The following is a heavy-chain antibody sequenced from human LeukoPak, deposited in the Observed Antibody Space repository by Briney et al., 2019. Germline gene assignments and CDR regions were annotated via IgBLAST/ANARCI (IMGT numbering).Heavy chain of an antibody. CDR1: GFTFSSYA. CDR3: AKISRPRYYYGMDV. V-gene: IGHV3-23*01. Sequence: GGSLRLSCAASGFTFSSYAMSWVRQAPGKGLEWVSAISGSGGSTYYADSVKGRFTISRDNSKNTLYLQMNSLRAEDTAVYYCAKISRPRYYYGMDVWGQGTTVTVSS. D-gene: IGHD1-1*01. J-gene: IGHJ6*02. CDR2: ISGSGGST.